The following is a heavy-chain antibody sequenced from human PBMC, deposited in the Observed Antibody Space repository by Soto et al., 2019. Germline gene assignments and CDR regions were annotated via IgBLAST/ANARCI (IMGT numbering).Heavy chain of an antibody. CDR1: GGSISSGGYY. V-gene: IGHV4-31*03. Sequence: QVQLQESGPGLVKPSQTLSLTCTVSGGSISSGGYYWSWIRQHPGKGLEWIGYIYYSGSTYYNPSLKSRVTISVNTSKIQFSLKLRSVTAADTAVYYCARDQRVSAHCYYGMDVWGQGTTVTVSS. CDR3: ARDQRVSAHCYYGMDV. D-gene: IGHD6-25*01. J-gene: IGHJ6*02. CDR2: IYYSGST.